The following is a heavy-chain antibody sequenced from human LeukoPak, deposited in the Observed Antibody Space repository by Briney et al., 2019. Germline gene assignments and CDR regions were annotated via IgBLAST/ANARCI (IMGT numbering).Heavy chain of an antibody. CDR1: GYTFTSYY. J-gene: IGHJ3*02. CDR2: INPSGGST. V-gene: IGHV1-46*01. CDR3: ATGARITMVRGVPFDI. D-gene: IGHD3-10*01. Sequence: ASVKVSCKASGYTFTSYYMHWVRQAPGQGLEWMGIINPSGGSTSYAQKFQGRVTMTEDTSTDTAYMELSSLRSEDTAVYYCATGARITMVRGVPFDIWGQGTMVTVSS.